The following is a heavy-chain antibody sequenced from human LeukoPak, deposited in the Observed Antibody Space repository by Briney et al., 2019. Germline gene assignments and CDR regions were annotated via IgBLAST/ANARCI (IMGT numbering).Heavy chain of an antibody. CDR3: ARVRIGQQLDKYYYYAMDV. Sequence: EASVTVSCKASGYTFTDYYMHWVRQAPGQGLEWMGWINPNSGGTNYAQKFQGRVTMTTDTSISTAYMEVSRLRSDDTAVYYCARVRIGQQLDKYYYYAMDVWGQGTTVTVSS. J-gene: IGHJ6*02. CDR2: INPNSGGT. D-gene: IGHD6-13*01. CDR1: GYTFTDYY. V-gene: IGHV1-2*02.